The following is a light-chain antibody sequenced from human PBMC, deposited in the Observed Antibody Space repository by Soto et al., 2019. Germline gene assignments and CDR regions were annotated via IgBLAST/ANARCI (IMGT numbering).Light chain of an antibody. CDR2: AAS. Sequence: DVQMTQSPSSLSASVGARVTITCRASHDISNYVAWLQQKPGKAPKLLIYAASTLQPGVPSRFSGSGSGTDFTLTISRLEPEDLAVYYCHQYASSPWTFGQGTKVDIK. J-gene: IGKJ1*01. V-gene: IGKV1-27*01. CDR1: HDISNY. CDR3: HQYASSPWT.